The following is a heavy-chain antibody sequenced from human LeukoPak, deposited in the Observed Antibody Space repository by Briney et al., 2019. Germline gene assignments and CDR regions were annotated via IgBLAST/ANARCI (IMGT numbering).Heavy chain of an antibody. D-gene: IGHD6-6*01. J-gene: IGHJ5*02. Sequence: GGSLRLSCAAPGFTFSSYAMHWVRQAPGKGLEWVAVISYDGSNKYYADSVKGRFTISRDNSKNTLYLQMNSLRAEDTAVYYCARDGDSSSSLSWFDPWGQGTLVTVSS. CDR2: ISYDGSNK. CDR3: ARDGDSSSSLSWFDP. CDR1: GFTFSSYA. V-gene: IGHV3-30*04.